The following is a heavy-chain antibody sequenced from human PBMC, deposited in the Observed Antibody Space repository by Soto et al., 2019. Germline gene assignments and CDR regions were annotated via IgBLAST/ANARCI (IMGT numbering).Heavy chain of an antibody. CDR3: ARHWEQWLGYIDY. J-gene: IGHJ4*02. CDR1: GGSISSGSFY. Sequence: SETLSLTCTVSGGSISSGSFYWGWIRQPPGKGLEWIGSIYYTRNTYYNTSLKSRVTISVDSSKNQFSLKLSSVTAADTAVYYCARHWEQWLGYIDYWGQGTLVTVSS. CDR2: IYYTRNT. D-gene: IGHD6-19*01. V-gene: IGHV4-39*01.